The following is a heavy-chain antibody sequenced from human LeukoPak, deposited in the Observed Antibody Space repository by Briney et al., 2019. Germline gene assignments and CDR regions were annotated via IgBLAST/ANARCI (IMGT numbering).Heavy chain of an antibody. D-gene: IGHD6-19*01. CDR2: IIPIFGTA. CDR3: ARGRGRYSSGWYPYYYYGMDV. V-gene: IGHV1-69*06. Sequence: GSSVKVSCKASGGTFSSYAISWVRQAPGQGLERMGGIIPIFGTANYAQKFQGRVTITADKSTSTAYMELSSLRSEDTAVYYCARGRGRYSSGWYPYYYYGMDVWGKGTTVTVSS. CDR1: GGTFSSYA. J-gene: IGHJ6*04.